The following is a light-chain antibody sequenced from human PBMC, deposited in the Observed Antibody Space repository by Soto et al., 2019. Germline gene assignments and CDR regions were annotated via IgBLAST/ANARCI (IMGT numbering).Light chain of an antibody. V-gene: IGKV1-5*03. CDR3: QQYVTAFRS. CDR1: QSISSW. J-gene: IGKJ1*01. CDR2: KAS. Sequence: DIQMTQSPSTLSASVGDRVTITCLASQSISSWLAWYQQKPGTAPKLLIYKASSLQSGVPSRFSGSGSGTEFTLTISSLQPDDFATYYCQQYVTAFRSFGQGTKVDI.